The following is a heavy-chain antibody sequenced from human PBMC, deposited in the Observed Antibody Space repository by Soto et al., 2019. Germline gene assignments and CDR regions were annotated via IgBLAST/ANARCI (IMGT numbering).Heavy chain of an antibody. Sequence: QVQLVESGGGVVQPGRSLRLSCAASGFTFSSYAMHWVRQAPGKGLEWVAVISYDGSNKYYADSVKGRFTISRDNSKNTLYLQMNSLRAEDTAVYYCASGTYYYDSCGYSDYWGQGTLVTVSS. V-gene: IGHV3-30-3*01. CDR1: GFTFSSYA. D-gene: IGHD3-22*01. J-gene: IGHJ4*02. CDR2: ISYDGSNK. CDR3: ASGTYYYDSCGYSDY.